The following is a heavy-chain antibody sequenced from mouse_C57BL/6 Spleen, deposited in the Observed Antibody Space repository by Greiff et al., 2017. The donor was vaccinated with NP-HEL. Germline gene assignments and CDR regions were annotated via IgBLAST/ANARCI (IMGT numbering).Heavy chain of an antibody. CDR1: GFTFSSYA. D-gene: IGHD2-2*01. V-gene: IGHV5-9-1*02. Sequence: EVMLVESGEGLVKPGGSLKLSCAASGFTFSSYAMSWVRQTPEKRLEWVAYISSGGDYIYYADTVKGRFTISRDNARNTLYLQMSSLKSEDTAMYYCTRGGDGYDGDWYFDVWGTGTTVTVSS. J-gene: IGHJ1*03. CDR3: TRGGDGYDGDWYFDV. CDR2: ISSGGDYI.